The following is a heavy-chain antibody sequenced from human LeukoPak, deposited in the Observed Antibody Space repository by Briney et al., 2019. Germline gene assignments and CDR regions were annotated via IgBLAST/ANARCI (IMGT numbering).Heavy chain of an antibody. CDR2: IYHSGST. J-gene: IGHJ4*02. CDR1: GGSISSGGYS. CDR3: ARADYEDSGEYDY. Sequence: SQTLSLTCAVSGGSISSGGYSWSWIRQPPGKGLEWIGYIYHSGSTYYNPSLKSRVTISVDRSKNQFSLKLSSVTAADTAVYYCARADYEDSGEYDYWGQGTLVTVSS. V-gene: IGHV4-30-2*01. D-gene: IGHD3-16*01.